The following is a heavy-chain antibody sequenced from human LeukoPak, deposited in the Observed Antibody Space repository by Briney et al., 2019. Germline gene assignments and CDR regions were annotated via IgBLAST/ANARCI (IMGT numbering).Heavy chain of an antibody. CDR2: IVPIFGTT. Sequence: EASVKVSCKASGGPFSSYAFSWVRQAPGQGLEWMGGIVPIFGTTNYAEKFQGRVTIITDESTGTAYMELNSLRSDDTAIYYCVRGPPLGEGPTWFDYWGQGTLVTASS. D-gene: IGHD3-3*01. CDR3: VRGPPLGEGPTWFDY. CDR1: GGPFSSYA. V-gene: IGHV1-69*05. J-gene: IGHJ4*02.